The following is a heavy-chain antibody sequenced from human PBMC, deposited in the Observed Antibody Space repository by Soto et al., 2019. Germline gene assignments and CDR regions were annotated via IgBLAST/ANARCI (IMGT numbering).Heavy chain of an antibody. Sequence: QVQLVESGGGVVQPGRSLRLSCAASGFTFSSYGMHWVRQAPGKGLEWVAVIWYDGSNKYYADYVKGRFTISRDNSKNTLYLQMNSLRAEDTAVYYCARAIGARVLEWLPRPRGAEYFQHWGQGTLVTVSS. J-gene: IGHJ1*01. CDR2: IWYDGSNK. CDR3: ARAIGARVLEWLPRPRGAEYFQH. V-gene: IGHV3-33*01. CDR1: GFTFSSYG. D-gene: IGHD3-3*01.